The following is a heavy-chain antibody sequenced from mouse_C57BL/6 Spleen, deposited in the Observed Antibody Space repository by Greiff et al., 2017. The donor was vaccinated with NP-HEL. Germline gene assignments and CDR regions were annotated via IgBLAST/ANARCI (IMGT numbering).Heavy chain of an antibody. CDR3: TREVIYYDYDDWFAY. CDR2: ISSGGDYI. Sequence: EVKLLESGEGLVKPGGSLKLSCAASGFTFSSYAMSWVRQTPEKRLEWVAYISSGGDYIYYADTVKGRFTISRDNARNTLYLQMSSLKSEDTAMYYCTREVIYYDYDDWFAYWGQGTLVTVSA. CDR1: GFTFSSYA. D-gene: IGHD2-4*01. V-gene: IGHV5-9-1*02. J-gene: IGHJ3*01.